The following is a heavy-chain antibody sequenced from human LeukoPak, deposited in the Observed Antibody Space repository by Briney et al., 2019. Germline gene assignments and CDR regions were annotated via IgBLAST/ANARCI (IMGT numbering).Heavy chain of an antibody. CDR2: IYSGGST. D-gene: IGHD2-15*01. CDR3: ARAVGTYCSGGSCYEAWFDP. Sequence: GGSLRLSCAASGFTVSSNYMSWVRQAPGKGLEWVSVIYSGGSTYYADSVKGGFTISRDNSKNTLYLQMNSLRAEDTAVYYCARAVGTYCSGGSCYEAWFDPWGQGTLVTVSS. CDR1: GFTVSSNY. V-gene: IGHV3-66*01. J-gene: IGHJ5*02.